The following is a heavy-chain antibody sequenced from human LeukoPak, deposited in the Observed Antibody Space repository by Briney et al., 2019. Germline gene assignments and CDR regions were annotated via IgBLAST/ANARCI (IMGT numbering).Heavy chain of an antibody. CDR2: VNRDGSET. CDR3: AGNNGMDV. CDR1: GFALSSHW. J-gene: IGHJ6*02. Sequence: GGSLRLSCAASGFALSSHWMTWVRQVPGRGPEWVANVNRDGSETYYLDSVKGRFTISKDNAKNSLYPQMNSLRAEDTALYHCAGNNGMDVWGQGTTVIVSS. V-gene: IGHV3-7*03.